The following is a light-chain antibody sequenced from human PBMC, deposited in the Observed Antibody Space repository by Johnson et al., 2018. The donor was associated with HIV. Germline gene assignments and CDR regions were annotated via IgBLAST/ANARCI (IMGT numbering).Light chain of an antibody. J-gene: IGLJ1*01. CDR1: SSNIGNNF. V-gene: IGLV1-51*01. CDR2: DTD. CDR3: GTWDSSLSAGGV. Sequence: QSVLTQPPSVSAAPGQNVNISCSGGSSNIGNNFVSWYQQVPGTAPKLLIYDTDKRPSGLPDRFSGSKSGKSATLGITGLQPGDEADDYCGTWDSSLSAGGVFGTGTKVTVL.